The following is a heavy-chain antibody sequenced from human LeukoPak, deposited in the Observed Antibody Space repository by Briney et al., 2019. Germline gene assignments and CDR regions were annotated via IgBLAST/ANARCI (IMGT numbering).Heavy chain of an antibody. CDR2: IYTSGIA. Sequence: SETLSLTCTVSGDSFSSYDWNWIRQPAGKGLEWIGRIYTSGIANYNPSLKRRVTMSVDTSKKQFSLRLTSVTAANSAVYYCARARQGYSGSDFDYWGQGTLVTVSS. CDR3: ARARQGYSGSDFDY. CDR1: GDSFSSYD. V-gene: IGHV4-4*07. D-gene: IGHD1-26*01. J-gene: IGHJ4*02.